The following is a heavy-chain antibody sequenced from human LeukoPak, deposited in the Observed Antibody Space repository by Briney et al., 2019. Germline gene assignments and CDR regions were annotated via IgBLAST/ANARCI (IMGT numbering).Heavy chain of an antibody. CDR2: ISNGGGST. V-gene: IGHV3-23*01. J-gene: IGHJ4*02. Sequence: GGSLRLSCAASGFTLSSYPVTWVRQAPGKGLEWVSAISNGGGSTNYADSVKGRFTISRDNPTNTVFLQMNSLRAEDTAVYYCATGGPGFLEWLSLDNWGQGTLATVSS. CDR1: GFTLSSYP. D-gene: IGHD3-3*01. CDR3: ATGGPGFLEWLSLDN.